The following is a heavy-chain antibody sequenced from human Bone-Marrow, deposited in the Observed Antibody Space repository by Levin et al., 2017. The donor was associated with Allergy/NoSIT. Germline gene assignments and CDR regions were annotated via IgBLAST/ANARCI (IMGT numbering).Heavy chain of an antibody. D-gene: IGHD3-3*01. V-gene: IGHV3-9*01. J-gene: IGHJ3*01. CDR2: ISWNSART. CDR3: TKGDTIFGEVTQNDAFDL. Sequence: PGGSLRLSCEASGFTFKDYAMHWVRQAPGKGLEWVSGISWNSARTGYADSVKGRFTISRDNVKNTLYLQANSLRAEDTALYYCTKGDTIFGEVTQNDAFDLWGQGTMVTVCS. CDR1: GFTFKDYA.